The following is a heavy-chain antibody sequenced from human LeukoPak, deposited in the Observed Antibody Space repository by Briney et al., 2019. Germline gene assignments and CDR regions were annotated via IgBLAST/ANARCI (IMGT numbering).Heavy chain of an antibody. J-gene: IGHJ6*02. Sequence: ASVKVSCKASGYTFTSYDINWVRQATGQGLEWMGWMNPNSGNTGYAQKFQGRVTMTRNTSISTAYMELSSLRSEDTAVYYCARGGPSTKYFDWLLHQYYYYGMDVWGQGTLVTVSS. CDR2: MNPNSGNT. D-gene: IGHD3-9*01. CDR3: ARGGPSTKYFDWLLHQYYYYGMDV. V-gene: IGHV1-8*01. CDR1: GYTFTSYD.